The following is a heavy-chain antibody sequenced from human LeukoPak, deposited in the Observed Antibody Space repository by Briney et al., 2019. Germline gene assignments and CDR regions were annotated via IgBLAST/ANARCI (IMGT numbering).Heavy chain of an antibody. CDR2: INPNSGGT. Sequence: GASVKVSCKASGYTFTGYYMHWVRQAPGQGLEWMGWINPNSGGTNYAQKFQGRVTMTRDTSISTAYMELSRLRSDDTAVYYCVRADYGGNNGFDYWGQGTLVTVSS. D-gene: IGHD4-23*01. V-gene: IGHV1-2*02. CDR1: GYTFTGYY. CDR3: VRADYGGNNGFDY. J-gene: IGHJ4*02.